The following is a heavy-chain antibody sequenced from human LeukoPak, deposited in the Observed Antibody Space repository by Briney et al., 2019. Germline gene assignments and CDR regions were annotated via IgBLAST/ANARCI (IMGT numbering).Heavy chain of an antibody. CDR1: GYTFTSYY. V-gene: IGHV1-69*13. J-gene: IGHJ6*02. CDR2: IIPIFGTA. D-gene: IGHD2-2*01. CDR3: ARVVGMDV. Sequence: SVKVSCKASGYTFTSYYMHWVRQAPGQGLEWMGGIIPIFGTANYAQKFQGRVTITADESTSTAYMELSSLRSEDTAVYYCARVVGMDVWGQGTTVTVSS.